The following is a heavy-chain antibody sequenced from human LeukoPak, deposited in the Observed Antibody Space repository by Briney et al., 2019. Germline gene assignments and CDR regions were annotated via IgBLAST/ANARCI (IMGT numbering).Heavy chain of an antibody. Sequence: SVKVSCKASGGTFSSYVITWVRQAPGQGLEWMGRIIPMLDIQNYAQKFQGRVTITADKSTSTAYVELSSLRSEDTAVYYCASERGATQYFDYWGQGTLVTVSS. J-gene: IGHJ4*02. V-gene: IGHV1-69*04. CDR1: GGTFSSYV. CDR2: IIPMLDIQ. D-gene: IGHD3-10*01. CDR3: ASERGATQYFDY.